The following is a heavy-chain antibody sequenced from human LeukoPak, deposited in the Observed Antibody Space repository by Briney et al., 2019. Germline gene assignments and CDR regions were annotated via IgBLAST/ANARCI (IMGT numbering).Heavy chain of an antibody. J-gene: IGHJ4*02. CDR2: IYYSGST. D-gene: IGHD2-2*01. CDR3: ARDGCSSTSCYDY. V-gene: IGHV4-59*12. CDR1: GGSISSYY. Sequence: SETLSLTCTVSGGSISSYYWSWIRQTPGKGLEWIGYIYYSGSTNYNPSLKSRVTISVDTSKNQFSLKLSSVTAADTAVYYCARDGCSSTSCYDYWGQETLVTVSS.